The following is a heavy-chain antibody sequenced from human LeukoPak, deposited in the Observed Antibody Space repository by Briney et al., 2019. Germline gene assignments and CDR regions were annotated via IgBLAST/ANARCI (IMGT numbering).Heavy chain of an antibody. V-gene: IGHV3-74*01. D-gene: IGHD2-2*01. CDR2: INTDGSIT. CDR3: ARDLVGSTSSDAFDI. J-gene: IGHJ3*02. Sequence: PGGSLRLSCAASGFTFSYDWMHWVRQGPGKGLVWVSAINTDGSITTYADSVKGRFTISRDNAKNTLYVQMNSLRAEDTAVYYCARDLVGSTSSDAFDIWGQGTMVTVSS. CDR1: GFTFSYDW.